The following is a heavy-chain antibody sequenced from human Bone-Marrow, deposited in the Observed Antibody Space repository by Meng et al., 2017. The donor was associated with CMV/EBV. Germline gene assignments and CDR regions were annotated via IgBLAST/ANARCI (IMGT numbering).Heavy chain of an antibody. J-gene: IGHJ4*02. Sequence: GESLKISCAASGFTFNTYWMSWVRQAPGKGLECVSSISSSSSYIYYADSVKGRFTISRDNAKNSLYLQMNSLRAEDTAVYYCARDLGQTMPAYWGQGTLVTFSS. CDR3: ARDLGQTMPAY. CDR2: ISSSSSYI. V-gene: IGHV3-21*01. D-gene: IGHD2-2*01. CDR1: GFTFNTYW.